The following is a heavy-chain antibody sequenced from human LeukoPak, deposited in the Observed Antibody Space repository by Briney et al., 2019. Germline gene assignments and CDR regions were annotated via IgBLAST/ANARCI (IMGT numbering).Heavy chain of an antibody. CDR3: ATYRQVLLPFES. CDR1: GFTFSTFA. V-gene: IGHV3-23*01. Sequence: GGSLRLSCAASGFTFSTFAMIWVRQPPGKGLEWVSSIFPSGGEIHYADSVRGRFTISRDNSKSTLSLEMNSLRAEDTAIYYCATYRQVLLPFESWGQGTLVTVSS. CDR2: IFPSGGEI. D-gene: IGHD2-8*02. J-gene: IGHJ4*02.